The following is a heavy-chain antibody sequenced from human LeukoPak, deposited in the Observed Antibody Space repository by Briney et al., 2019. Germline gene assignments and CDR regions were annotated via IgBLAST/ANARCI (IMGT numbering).Heavy chain of an antibody. J-gene: IGHJ6*03. CDR3: ARDTTDPVAPLLYHMDV. D-gene: IGHD6-19*01. CDR2: ISDDGSKT. CDR1: GFTFSYYG. V-gene: IGHV3-30*03. Sequence: PGGSLRLSCEGSGFTFSYYGIHWVRQAPGKALERVAFISDDGSKTYYADSVKGRFSISRDNPKSTLSLQMNSLRAEDTAVYYCARDTTDPVAPLLYHMDVWGKGTPVTVSS.